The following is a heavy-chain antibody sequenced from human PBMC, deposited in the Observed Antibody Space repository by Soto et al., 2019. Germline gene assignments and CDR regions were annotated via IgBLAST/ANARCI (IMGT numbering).Heavy chain of an antibody. Sequence: SGPPLGNDTRSRTLTYTFSGFSLSTSGEDVAWIRQPPGKALEWLALIYWDDGKRYSPSLKTRLNITKDTSKNQVVLTLTNVDPVDTATYYCAHRPAYDISTGYYPFDFWGQGSQGTGSA. J-gene: IGHJ4*02. CDR3: AHRPAYDISTGYYPFDF. CDR2: IYWDDGK. V-gene: IGHV2-5*02. CDR1: GFSLSTSGED. D-gene: IGHD3-9*01.